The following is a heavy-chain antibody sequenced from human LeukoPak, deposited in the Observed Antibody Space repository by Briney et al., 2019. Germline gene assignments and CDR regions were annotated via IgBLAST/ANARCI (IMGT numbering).Heavy chain of an antibody. CDR3: ARGGLYCSGGSCYSGDAFDI. V-gene: IGHV4-30-2*01. CDR1: GGSISSGGYS. CDR2: IYHSGST. Sequence: PSETLSLTCAVSGGSISSGGYSWSWIRQPPGKGLEWIGYIYHSGSTYYNPSLKSRVTLSVDRSKNQFSLKLSSVAAADTAVYYCARGGLYCSGGSCYSGDAFDIWGQGTMVTVSS. J-gene: IGHJ3*02. D-gene: IGHD2-15*01.